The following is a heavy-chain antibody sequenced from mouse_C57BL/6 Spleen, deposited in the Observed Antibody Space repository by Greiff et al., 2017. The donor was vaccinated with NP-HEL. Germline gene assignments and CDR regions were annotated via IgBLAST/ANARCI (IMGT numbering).Heavy chain of an antibody. D-gene: IGHD2-3*01. CDR1: GYTFTSYW. Sequence: QVQLQQPGAELVMPGASVKLSCKASGYTFTSYWMHWVKQRPGQGLEWIGEIDPSDSYANYNQKFKGKSTLTVDKSSSTAYMELRSLTSEDSAVYYCTRSHDGYSWYFDVWGTGTTVTVSS. J-gene: IGHJ1*03. CDR2: IDPSDSYA. V-gene: IGHV1-69*01. CDR3: TRSHDGYSWYFDV.